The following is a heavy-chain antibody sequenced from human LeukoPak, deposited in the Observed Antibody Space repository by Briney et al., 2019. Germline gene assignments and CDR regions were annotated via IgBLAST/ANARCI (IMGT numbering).Heavy chain of an antibody. D-gene: IGHD3-10*01. Sequence: GESLKISCKGSGYSFTSYWIGWVRQMSGKGLEWMRIIYSGDSDTRYSPSFQGQVTISADKSISTAYLQWSSLKASDTAMYYCARHFYGSGSYSDYWGQGTLVTVSS. J-gene: IGHJ4*02. CDR1: GYSFTSYW. CDR3: ARHFYGSGSYSDY. CDR2: IYSGDSDT. V-gene: IGHV5-51*01.